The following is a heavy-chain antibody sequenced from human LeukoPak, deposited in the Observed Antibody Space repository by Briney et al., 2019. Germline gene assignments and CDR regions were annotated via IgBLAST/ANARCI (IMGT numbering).Heavy chain of an antibody. CDR3: TSPSYCSGGSCYPQYYFDY. V-gene: IGHV3-49*03. CDR1: GFTFGDYA. CDR2: IRSKAYGGTT. Sequence: GGSLRLSCTASGFTFGDYAMSWFRQAPGKGLEWVGFIRSKAYGGTTEYAASVKGRFAISRDDSKSIAYLQMNSLKTEDTAVYYCTSPSYCSGGSCYPQYYFDYWGQGTLVTVSS. D-gene: IGHD2-15*01. J-gene: IGHJ4*02.